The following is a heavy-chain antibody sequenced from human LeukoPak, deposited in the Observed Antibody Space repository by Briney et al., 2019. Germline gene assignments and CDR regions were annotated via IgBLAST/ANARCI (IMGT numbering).Heavy chain of an antibody. Sequence: ASVKVSFKTSGYTFSSYDVTWVRQAPGQGLEYMGWMNPNSGNTGCAQKFRGRITMTSDASITSAYMELSSLTSEDTAVYHCARAMRNQLLSEYWGQGTLITVSS. V-gene: IGHV1-8*01. CDR3: ARAMRNQLLSEY. CDR1: GYTFSSYD. CDR2: MNPNSGNT. J-gene: IGHJ4*02. D-gene: IGHD2-2*01.